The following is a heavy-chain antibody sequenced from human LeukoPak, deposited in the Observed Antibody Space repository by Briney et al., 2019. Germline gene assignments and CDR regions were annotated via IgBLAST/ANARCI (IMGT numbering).Heavy chain of an antibody. D-gene: IGHD3-3*01. Sequence: GASVKVSCKASGYIFTSYGISWVRQAPGQGLEWMGWISGDSVKTKYAQKFQGRVTLTTDTSTNTAYMELSSLRSEDTAVYYCARGGNDFWSGYRYYYYYYYMDVWGKGTTVTVSS. CDR1: GYIFTSYG. J-gene: IGHJ6*03. V-gene: IGHV1-18*01. CDR2: ISGDSVKT. CDR3: ARGGNDFWSGYRYYYYYYYMDV.